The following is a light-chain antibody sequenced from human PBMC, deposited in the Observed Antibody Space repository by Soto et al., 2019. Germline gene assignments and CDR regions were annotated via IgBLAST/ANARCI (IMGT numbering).Light chain of an antibody. V-gene: IGKV1-39*01. J-gene: IGKJ5*01. Sequence: DIQMTQSPSSLSASVGDRVTITCRASQSISSYLNWYQQKPGKAPKVLIYAASSLQSGVPSRFSGSGSGTDFTLTTSSLQPEDFATYYCQQSYSTPSTFGQGTRLEIK. CDR1: QSISSY. CDR3: QQSYSTPST. CDR2: AAS.